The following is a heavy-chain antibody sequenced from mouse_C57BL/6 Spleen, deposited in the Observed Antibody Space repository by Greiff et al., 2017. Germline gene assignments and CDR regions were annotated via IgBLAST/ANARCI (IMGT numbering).Heavy chain of an antibody. V-gene: IGHV1-82*01. Sequence: VQLQESGPELVKPGASVKISCKASGYAFSSSWMNWVKQRPGKGLEWIGRIYPGDGDTNYNGKFKGKATLTADKSSSTAYMQLSSLTSEDSAVYFCARTIITTVVAENYFDYGGQGTTLTVSS. CDR3: ARTIITTVVAENYFDY. D-gene: IGHD1-1*01. CDR2: IYPGDGDT. J-gene: IGHJ2*01. CDR1: GYAFSSSW.